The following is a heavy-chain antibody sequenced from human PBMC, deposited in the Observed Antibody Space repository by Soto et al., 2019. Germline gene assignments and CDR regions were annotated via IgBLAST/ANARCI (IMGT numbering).Heavy chain of an antibody. CDR2: IYYSGST. J-gene: IGHJ4*02. D-gene: IGHD3-3*01. CDR1: GGSISSYY. V-gene: IGHV4-59*08. Sequence: SETLSLTCTVSGGSISSYYWSWIRQPPGKGLEWIGYIYYSGSTNYNPSLKSRVTISVDTSKNQFSLKLSSVTAADTAVYYCARHRDDFWSGYHKYYFDYWGQGTLVTVSS. CDR3: ARHRDDFWSGYHKYYFDY.